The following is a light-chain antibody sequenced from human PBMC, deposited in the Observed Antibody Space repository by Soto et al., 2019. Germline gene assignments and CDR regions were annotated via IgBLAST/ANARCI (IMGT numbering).Light chain of an antibody. CDR2: GAS. J-gene: IGKJ2*01. Sequence: EILMTQSPATLSVSPGERATLSCRASQSVRSNLAWYQQKPGQPPRLLIYGASTRATGIPARFSGSGSGTEFTLTISSLQSEDFAVYYCQQYNDWPPRYTFGQGTKLEI. CDR1: QSVRSN. V-gene: IGKV3-15*01. CDR3: QQYNDWPPRYT.